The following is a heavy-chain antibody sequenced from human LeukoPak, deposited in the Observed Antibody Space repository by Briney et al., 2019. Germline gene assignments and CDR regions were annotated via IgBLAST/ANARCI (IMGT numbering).Heavy chain of an antibody. J-gene: IGHJ4*02. Sequence: PSETLSLTCAVYGGSFSGYYWSWIRQPPGKGLEWIGEINHSGSTNYNPSLKSRVTISVDTSKNQFSLKLSSVTAADTAVYYCARQERDFGAAAGKGFDYWGQGTLVTVSS. CDR2: INHSGST. CDR1: GGSFSGYY. V-gene: IGHV4-34*01. D-gene: IGHD6-13*01. CDR3: ARQERDFGAAAGKGFDY.